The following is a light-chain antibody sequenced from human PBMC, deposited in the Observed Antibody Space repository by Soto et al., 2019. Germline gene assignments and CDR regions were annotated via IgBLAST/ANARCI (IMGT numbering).Light chain of an antibody. J-gene: IGKJ3*01. Sequence: DIVLTQSPGTLSLSPGERATLSCRASQSVSSNYLAWYQQKPGQTPKVLIYRASTRATGIPDRFSGSGSGTDFTLTISRLEAEDFAVFYCQQYGSSPFTFGPGTKVDIK. CDR2: RAS. V-gene: IGKV3-20*01. CDR1: QSVSSNY. CDR3: QQYGSSPFT.